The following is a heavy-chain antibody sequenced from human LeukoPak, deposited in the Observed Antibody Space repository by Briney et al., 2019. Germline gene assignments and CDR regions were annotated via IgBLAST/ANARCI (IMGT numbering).Heavy chain of an antibody. CDR3: AKALIGATIQDAMDA. V-gene: IGHV3-7*05. D-gene: IGHD5-12*01. CDR2: IKPDGSEK. Sequence: GGSLRLSCAASGFTFSNSWMDWVRQTRGKGLEWVANIKPDGSEKYFVDSVKGRFTISRDNANKSLYLQMNSLRVEDTAVYYCAKALIGATIQDAMDARGQGTTVTVSS. J-gene: IGHJ6*02. CDR1: GFTFSNSW.